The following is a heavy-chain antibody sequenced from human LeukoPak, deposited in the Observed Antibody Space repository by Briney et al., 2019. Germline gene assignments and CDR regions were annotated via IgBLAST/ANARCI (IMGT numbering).Heavy chain of an antibody. D-gene: IGHD3-10*01. CDR2: ISSSSSTI. Sequence: PGGSLRLSCAASGFTFSTYAMTWVRLAPGKGLEWVSYISSSSSTIYYADSVKGRFTISRDNSKSTLYIQMNSLRAEDTAVYYCARLRSGDYWGQGTLVTVSS. CDR1: GFTFSTYA. CDR3: ARLRSGDY. V-gene: IGHV3-48*01. J-gene: IGHJ4*02.